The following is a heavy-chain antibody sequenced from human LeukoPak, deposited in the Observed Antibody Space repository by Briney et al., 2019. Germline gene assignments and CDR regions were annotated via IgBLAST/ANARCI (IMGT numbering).Heavy chain of an antibody. J-gene: IGHJ4*02. D-gene: IGHD2-2*01. CDR1: GFTFSDYY. CDR2: ISGSSSYI. V-gene: IGHV3-11*03. CDR3: ARSGDIVVVPAAMGYDY. Sequence: PGGSLRLSCAASGFTFSDYYMNWIRQAPGKGLEWVSSISGSSSYIYYADSVKGRFTISRDNAKNSLYLQMNSLRAEDTALYYCARSGDIVVVPAAMGYDYWGQGTLVTVSS.